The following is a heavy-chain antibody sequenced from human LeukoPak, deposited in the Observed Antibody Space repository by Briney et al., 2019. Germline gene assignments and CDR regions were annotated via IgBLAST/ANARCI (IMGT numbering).Heavy chain of an antibody. Sequence: GRSLRLSCAASGFSFSNYVMHWVRQAPGKGLEWMAVISYDGSNKYYADSVKGRFTIPRDNSKNTLYLQMSSLKGEDTAVYYCARDGPAVIFFGYFEYWGQGTLVTVSS. CDR2: ISYDGSNK. J-gene: IGHJ4*02. D-gene: IGHD2-21*01. CDR1: GFSFSNYV. V-gene: IGHV3-30*03. CDR3: ARDGPAVIFFGYFEY.